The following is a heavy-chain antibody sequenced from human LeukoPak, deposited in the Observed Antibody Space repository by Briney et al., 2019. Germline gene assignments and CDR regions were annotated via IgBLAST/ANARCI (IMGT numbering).Heavy chain of an antibody. V-gene: IGHV3-33*06. CDR3: AKDRGTMVRGVVGFDP. J-gene: IGHJ5*02. CDR1: GFTFSSYE. CDR2: IWYDGSNK. Sequence: PGGSLRLSCAASGFTFSSYEMNWVRQAPGKGLEWVAVIWYDGSNKYYADSVKGRFTISRDNSKNTLYLQMNSLRAEDTAVYYCAKDRGTMVRGVVGFDPWGQGTLVTVSS. D-gene: IGHD3-10*01.